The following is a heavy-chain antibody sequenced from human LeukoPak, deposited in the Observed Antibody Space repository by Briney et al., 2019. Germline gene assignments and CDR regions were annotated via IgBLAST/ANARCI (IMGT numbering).Heavy chain of an antibody. D-gene: IGHD6-13*01. CDR2: ISSSSSTI. Sequence: KPGGSLRLSCAASGFTFSDYCMSWIRQAPGKGLEWVSYISSSSSTIYYADSVKGRFTISRDNAKNSLYLQMNSLRAEDTAVYYCARGSSSWYGDYFDYWGQGTLVTVSS. CDR1: GFTFSDYC. V-gene: IGHV3-11*04. J-gene: IGHJ4*02. CDR3: ARGSSSWYGDYFDY.